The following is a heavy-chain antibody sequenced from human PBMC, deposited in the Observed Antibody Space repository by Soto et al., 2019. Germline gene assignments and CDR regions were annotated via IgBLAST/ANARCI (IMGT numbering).Heavy chain of an antibody. CDR1: GFTFSSYG. J-gene: IGHJ3*02. V-gene: IGHV3-21*01. CDR3: ARETYYDFWSGESQDAFDI. CDR2: ISSSSSYI. D-gene: IGHD3-3*01. Sequence: GGSLRLSCAASGFTFSSYGMNWVRQAPGKGLEWVSSISSSSSYIYYADSVKGRFTISRDNAKNSLYLQMNSLRAEDTAVYYCARETYYDFWSGESQDAFDIWGQGTMVTVSS.